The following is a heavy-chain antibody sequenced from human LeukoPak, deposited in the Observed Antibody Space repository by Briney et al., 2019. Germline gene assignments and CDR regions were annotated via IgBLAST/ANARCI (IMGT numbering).Heavy chain of an antibody. CDR1: GFTFSTYS. V-gene: IGHV3-33*08. CDR3: ATVRGASGSYYIDY. CDR2: IWYDGSNK. Sequence: GESLRLSCAASGFTFSTYSMTWVRQAPGKGLEWVAVIWYDGSNKYYADSVKGRFTISRDNSKNTLYVQMNSLRAEDTAVYYCATVRGASGSYYIDYWGQGTLVTVSS. D-gene: IGHD1-26*01. J-gene: IGHJ4*02.